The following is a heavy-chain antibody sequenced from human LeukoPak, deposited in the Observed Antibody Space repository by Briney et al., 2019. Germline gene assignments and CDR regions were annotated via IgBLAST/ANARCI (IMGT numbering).Heavy chain of an antibody. CDR1: GGSFSGYY. CDR2: INHSGST. J-gene: IGHJ4*02. V-gene: IGHV4-34*01. Sequence: SQTLSLTCAVYGGSFSGYYWSWIRQPPGKGLEWIGEINHSGSTNYNPSLKSRVTISVDTSKNQFSLKLSSVTAADTAVYYCARAPYSYYGTFGYWGQGTLVTVSS. D-gene: IGHD4-11*01. CDR3: ARAPYSYYGTFGY.